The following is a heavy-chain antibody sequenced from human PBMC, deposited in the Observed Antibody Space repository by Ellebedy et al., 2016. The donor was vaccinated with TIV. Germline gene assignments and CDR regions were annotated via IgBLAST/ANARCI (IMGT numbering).Heavy chain of an antibody. CDR1: GFTFSSYG. CDR3: AIAARLLGFGY. CDR2: ISYDGSNK. D-gene: IGHD6-6*01. J-gene: IGHJ4*02. Sequence: GGSLRLXCAASGFTFSSYGMHWVRQAPGKGLEWVAVISYDGSNKYYADSVKGRFTISRDNSKNTLYLQMNSLRAEDTAVYYCAIAARLLGFGYWGQGTLVTVSS. V-gene: IGHV3-30*03.